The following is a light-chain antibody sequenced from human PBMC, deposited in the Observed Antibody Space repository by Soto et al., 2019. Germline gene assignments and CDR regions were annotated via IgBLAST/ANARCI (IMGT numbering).Light chain of an antibody. Sequence: QSALTQPRSVSGSPGQSVTISCTGTSSDVGAYNYVSWYQQHPGTVPRLMIYDVSKRPSGVPDRFSGSKSGNTASLTISGLQAEDEADYYCCSYAGNYYVFGTGTKVTAL. CDR1: SSDVGAYNY. CDR2: DVS. J-gene: IGLJ1*01. V-gene: IGLV2-11*01. CDR3: CSYAGNYYV.